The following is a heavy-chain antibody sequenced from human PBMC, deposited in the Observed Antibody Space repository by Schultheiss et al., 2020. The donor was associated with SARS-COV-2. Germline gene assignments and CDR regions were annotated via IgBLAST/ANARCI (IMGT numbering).Heavy chain of an antibody. D-gene: IGHD2-15*01. V-gene: IGHV4-61*02. J-gene: IGHJ5*02. CDR2: VYTSGST. CDR1: GGSISSGTYY. Sequence: SQTLSLTCTVSGGSISSGTYYLTWVRQPAGRGLEWLGRVYTSGSTNYNPSLKSRVTISLDTSKNQFSLQLTSVTAADTAVYYCARDRACSGGSCYSRGWFDPWGQGTLVTVSS. CDR3: ARDRACSGGSCYSRGWFDP.